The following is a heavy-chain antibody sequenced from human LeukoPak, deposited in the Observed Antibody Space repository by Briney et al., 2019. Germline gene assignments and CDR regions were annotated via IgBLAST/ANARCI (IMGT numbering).Heavy chain of an antibody. J-gene: IGHJ4*02. D-gene: IGHD6-6*01. CDR1: GFSFDTYG. Sequence: PGGSLRLSCAASGFSFDTYGIHWVRQAPGKGLEWVAVIWYDGSNKYYADSVKGRFTISRDNSKNSVYLQMNSLRAEDTAIYYCAKDGVHSSSPDYFDYWGQGTLVTVSS. CDR2: IWYDGSNK. CDR3: AKDGVHSSSPDYFDY. V-gene: IGHV3-33*06.